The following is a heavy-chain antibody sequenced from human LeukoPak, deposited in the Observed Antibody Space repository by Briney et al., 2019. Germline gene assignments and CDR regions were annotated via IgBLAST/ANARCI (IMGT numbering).Heavy chain of an antibody. CDR2: ITISGHTK. V-gene: IGHV3-48*03. Sequence: PGGSLRLSCAASGFDLNTYEMNWVRQAPGKGLEWIADITISGHTKNYADSVKGRFTISRDNAKNSLYLQMNSLRFEDTGLYFCARDLGSGDHGLLVWGQGTLLTVSS. D-gene: IGHD2-21*02. CDR3: ARDLGSGDHGLLV. CDR1: GFDLNTYE. J-gene: IGHJ4*02.